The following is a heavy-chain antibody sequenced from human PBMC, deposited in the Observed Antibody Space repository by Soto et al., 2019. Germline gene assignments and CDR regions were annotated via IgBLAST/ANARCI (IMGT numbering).Heavy chain of an antibody. CDR2: INAGNGNT. CDR3: ARDKVDFWSGYHTNWFDP. J-gene: IGHJ5*02. V-gene: IGHV1-3*01. D-gene: IGHD3-3*01. Sequence: ASVKVSCKASGYTFTSYAMHWVRQAPGQRLEWMGWINAGNGNTKYSQKFQGRVIITRDTSASTAYMELSSLRSEDTAVYYCARDKVDFWSGYHTNWFDPWGQGTLVTVSS. CDR1: GYTFTSYA.